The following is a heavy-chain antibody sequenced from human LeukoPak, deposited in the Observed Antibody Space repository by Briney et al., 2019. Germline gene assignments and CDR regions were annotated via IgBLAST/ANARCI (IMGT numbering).Heavy chain of an antibody. D-gene: IGHD3-10*01. V-gene: IGHV1-18*01. Sequence: GASVKVSCKASGYTFTSYGISWVRQAPGQGPEWMGWISAYNGNTDYAQNLQDRVTMTTDTSTTTAYMELRSLTSDDTAVYYCARHGSYYGSGHYFDYWGQGTLVTVSS. CDR2: ISAYNGNT. CDR1: GYTFTSYG. J-gene: IGHJ4*02. CDR3: ARHGSYYGSGHYFDY.